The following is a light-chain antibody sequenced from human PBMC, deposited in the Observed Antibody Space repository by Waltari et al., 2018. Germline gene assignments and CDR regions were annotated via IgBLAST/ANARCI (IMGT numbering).Light chain of an antibody. CDR3: SSYAGSTYYV. CDR2: EVT. V-gene: IGLV2-8*01. Sequence: QSALTQPPSASGSPGQAVTISCTGASTDVGSSNYVSWYQHHPGKAPKLLIYEVTKRPSGVPDRFSGSKSGNTASLTVSGLLAEDEADYYCSSYAGSTYYVFGTGTKVAVL. J-gene: IGLJ1*01. CDR1: STDVGSSNY.